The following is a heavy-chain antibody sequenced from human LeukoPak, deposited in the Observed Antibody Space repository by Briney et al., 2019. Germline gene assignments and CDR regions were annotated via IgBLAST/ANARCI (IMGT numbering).Heavy chain of an antibody. D-gene: IGHD6-19*01. CDR3: ARWYSSSTGDRFDS. CDR1: GGSIRSGSYY. Sequence: SQTLSLTCSVSGGSIRSGSYYWSWIRQPAGKGLELIGRIYTSGTTHYNPSLKSRVTITVDTSKNQFSVRLTSVTAADTAVYYCARWYSSSTGDRFDSWGQGTQVTVSS. V-gene: IGHV4-61*02. CDR2: IYTSGTT. J-gene: IGHJ5*01.